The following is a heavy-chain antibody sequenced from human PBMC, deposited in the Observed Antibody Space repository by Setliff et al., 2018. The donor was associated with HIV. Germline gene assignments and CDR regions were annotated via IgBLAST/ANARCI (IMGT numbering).Heavy chain of an antibody. CDR1: GFTFGDHP. CDR3: ASARIPTGGTSTSLDY. CDR2: IRTKGYGATT. V-gene: IGHV3-49*03. D-gene: IGHD1-1*01. Sequence: GVLRLSCITSGFTFGDHPMGWFRQAPGKGLEWVSFIRTKGYGATTEYAASVKGRFTISRDDSKNTPFLQLNTLRPEDTAVYYCASARIPTGGTSTSLDYWGQGALVTVSS. J-gene: IGHJ4*02.